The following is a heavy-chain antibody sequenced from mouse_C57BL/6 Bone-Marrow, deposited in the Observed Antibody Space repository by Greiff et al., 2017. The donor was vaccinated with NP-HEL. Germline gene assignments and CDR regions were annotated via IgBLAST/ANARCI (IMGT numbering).Heavy chain of an antibody. Sequence: QVQLQQPGAELVKPGASVKLSCKASGYTFTSYWMHWVKQRPVQGLEWIGMIHPNSGSTNYNEKFKSKATLTVDKSSSTAYMQLSSLTSEDSAVYYCARWTGTWFAYWGQGTLVTVSA. CDR3: ARWTGTWFAY. D-gene: IGHD4-1*01. CDR1: GYTFTSYW. V-gene: IGHV1-64*01. CDR2: IHPNSGST. J-gene: IGHJ3*01.